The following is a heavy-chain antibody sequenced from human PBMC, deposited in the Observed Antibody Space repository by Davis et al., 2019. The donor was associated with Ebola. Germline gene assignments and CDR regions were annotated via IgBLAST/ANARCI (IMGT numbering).Heavy chain of an antibody. D-gene: IGHD1-26*01. V-gene: IGHV1-8*01. Sequence: ASVKVSCKASGYTFTSYDINWVRQATGQGLEWMGWMNPNSGNTGYAQKFQGRVTMTRNTSISTAYMELSSLRSEDTAVYYCARDKRELLGYYYGMDVWGQGTTVTVSS. CDR3: ARDKRELLGYYYGMDV. CDR2: MNPNSGNT. J-gene: IGHJ6*02. CDR1: GYTFTSYD.